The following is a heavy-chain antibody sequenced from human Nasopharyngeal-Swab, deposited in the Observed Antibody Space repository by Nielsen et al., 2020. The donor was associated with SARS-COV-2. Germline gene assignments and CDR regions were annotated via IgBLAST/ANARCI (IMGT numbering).Heavy chain of an antibody. CDR2: ISSSGSTI. J-gene: IGHJ4*02. D-gene: IGHD6-19*01. V-gene: IGHV3-11*01. Sequence: RQAPEKGLEWVSYISSSGSTIYYADSVKGRFTISRDNAKNSLCLQMNSLRAEDTAVYYCARGPWLTPYYFDYWGQGTLVTVSS. CDR3: ARGPWLTPYYFDY.